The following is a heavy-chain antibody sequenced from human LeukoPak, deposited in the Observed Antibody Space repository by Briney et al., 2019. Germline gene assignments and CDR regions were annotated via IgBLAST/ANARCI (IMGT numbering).Heavy chain of an antibody. Sequence: ASVKVSCKVSGYTLTELSMHWVRQAPGKGLEWIGGFDPEDGETIYAQKFQGRVTMTEDTSTDTAYMELSSLRSEDTAVYYCATDLTMVRGADNWFDPWGQGTLVTVSS. D-gene: IGHD3-10*01. CDR2: FDPEDGET. V-gene: IGHV1-24*01. CDR1: GYTLTELS. CDR3: ATDLTMVRGADNWFDP. J-gene: IGHJ5*02.